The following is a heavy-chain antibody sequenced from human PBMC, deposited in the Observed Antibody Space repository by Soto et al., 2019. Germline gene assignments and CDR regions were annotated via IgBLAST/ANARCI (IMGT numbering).Heavy chain of an antibody. CDR3: ARASSGSYSPFMDV. J-gene: IGHJ6*02. V-gene: IGHV4-30-4*01. CDR2: IYYSGST. D-gene: IGHD3-22*01. CDR1: GGSISSGDYY. Sequence: SETLSLTCTVSGGSISSGDYYWSWIRQPPGKGLEWIGYIYYSGSTYYNPSLKSRVTISVDTSKNQFSLKLSSVTAADTAVYYCARASSGSYSPFMDVWGQGTTVTVSS.